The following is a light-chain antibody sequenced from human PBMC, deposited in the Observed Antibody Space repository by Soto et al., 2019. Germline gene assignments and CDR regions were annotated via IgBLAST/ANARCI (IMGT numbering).Light chain of an antibody. V-gene: IGKV3-20*01. Sequence: EIVLTQSPGTLSLSPGERATLSCRASQSVRDSRLAWYQQKPGQGPRLLIVNAFSRVTGIPDKFSGSGSGTDFTVTISSLEPEDFAVYYCQQYGVSPMYTFGQGTKLEVK. CDR3: QQYGVSPMYT. J-gene: IGKJ2*01. CDR1: QSVRDSR. CDR2: NAF.